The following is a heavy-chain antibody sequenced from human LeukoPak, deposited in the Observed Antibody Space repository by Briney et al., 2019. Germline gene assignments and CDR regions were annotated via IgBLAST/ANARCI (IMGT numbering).Heavy chain of an antibody. CDR2: ISTTSAYI. D-gene: IGHD3-9*01. V-gene: IGHV3-21*01. J-gene: IGHJ4*02. Sequence: GGSLRLSCAASGFTFSNYGMNWVRQAPGKGLEWVSSISTTSAYIYYADSVKGRFTISRDNAKNSLYLQMNSLRAEDTAVYYCARTAGHYDTLTGYSVVVYYFDYWGQGTLVTVSS. CDR3: ARTAGHYDTLTGYSVVVYYFDY. CDR1: GFTFSNYG.